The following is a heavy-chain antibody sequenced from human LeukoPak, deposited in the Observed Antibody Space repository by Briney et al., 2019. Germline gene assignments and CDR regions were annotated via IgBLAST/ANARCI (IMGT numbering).Heavy chain of an antibody. CDR3: ARDLHTAGFRYFDY. CDR1: GGSISSSSYY. J-gene: IGHJ4*02. Sequence: SETLSLTCTVSGGSISSSSYYWGWLRQPPGKGLEWIGSIYYSGSTYYNPSLKSRVTISVDTSKNQFSLKLSSVTAADTAVYYCARDLHTAGFRYFDYWGQGTLVTVSS. CDR2: IYYSGST. V-gene: IGHV4-39*02. D-gene: IGHD6-25*01.